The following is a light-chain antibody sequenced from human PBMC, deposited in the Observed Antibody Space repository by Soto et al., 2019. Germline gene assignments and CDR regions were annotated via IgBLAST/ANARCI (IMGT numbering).Light chain of an antibody. CDR3: QQRSNWPPT. CDR2: DAS. Sequence: EIVLTQSPATLSLSPGDRATLSCRASQSVSRYLAWYQQKPGQAPRLLIYDASNRATDIPDRFGGSGSGTDFPLTISSLEPEDFAVYSCQQRSNWPPTFGQGTKLEIK. V-gene: IGKV3-11*01. J-gene: IGKJ2*01. CDR1: QSVSRY.